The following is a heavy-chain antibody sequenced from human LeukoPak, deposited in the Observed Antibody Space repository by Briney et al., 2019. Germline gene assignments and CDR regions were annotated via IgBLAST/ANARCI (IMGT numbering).Heavy chain of an antibody. J-gene: IGHJ5*02. Sequence: SETLSLTCTVSGGSISSSSYYWGWIRQPPGKGLEWIGSIYYSGSTYYNPSLKSRVTISVDTSKNQFSLKLSSVTAADTAVYYCARAPGDLWSRCWFDPWGQGTLVTVSS. CDR1: GGSISSSSYY. V-gene: IGHV4-39*07. CDR2: IYYSGST. CDR3: ARAPGDLWSRCWFDP. D-gene: IGHD7-27*01.